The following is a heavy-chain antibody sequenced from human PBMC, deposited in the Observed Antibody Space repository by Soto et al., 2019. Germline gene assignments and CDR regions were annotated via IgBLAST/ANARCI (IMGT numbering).Heavy chain of an antibody. CDR2: IIPIFGTA. V-gene: IGHV1-69*01. Sequence: QVQLVQSGAEVKKPGSSVKVSCKASGGTFSSYAISWVRQAPGQGLEWMGGIIPIFGTANYAQKFQGRVTITADESTSTAYMELSSLRSEDTAVYYCARARWIQLWITSSYYYYGMDVWGQGTTVTVSS. CDR3: ARARWIQLWITSSYYYYGMDV. D-gene: IGHD5-18*01. J-gene: IGHJ6*02. CDR1: GGTFSSYA.